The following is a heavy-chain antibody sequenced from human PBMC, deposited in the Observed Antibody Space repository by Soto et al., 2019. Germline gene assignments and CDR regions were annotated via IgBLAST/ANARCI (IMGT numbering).Heavy chain of an antibody. Sequence: ASVKVSCKASGYTFTSYYMSWVRQAPGQGLEWMGIINPGGAGTTYAQNFQGRVTMTRDTSTSTVYMQLSSLRSEDTAMDYCARGRYDSSGYFVAYFDFWGQGALVTVSS. CDR1: GYTFTSYY. CDR3: ARGRYDSSGYFVAYFDF. J-gene: IGHJ4*02. V-gene: IGHV1-46*01. D-gene: IGHD3-22*01. CDR2: INPGGAGT.